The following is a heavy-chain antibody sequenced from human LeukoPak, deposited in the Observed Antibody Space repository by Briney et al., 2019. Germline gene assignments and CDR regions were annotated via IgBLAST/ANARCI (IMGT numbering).Heavy chain of an antibody. CDR3: ARGPVSPKDYYYYYGMDV. J-gene: IGHJ6*02. Sequence: SEALSLTCAVSGGSISSGGYSWSWNRQPRGKGLEWIGYIYHSGSTYYNPSLKSRVTISVDRSKNQFSLKLSSVTAADTAVYYCARGPVSPKDYYYYYGMDVWGQGTTVTVSS. V-gene: IGHV4-30-2*01. CDR2: IYHSGST. CDR1: GGSISSGGYS. D-gene: IGHD2-8*01.